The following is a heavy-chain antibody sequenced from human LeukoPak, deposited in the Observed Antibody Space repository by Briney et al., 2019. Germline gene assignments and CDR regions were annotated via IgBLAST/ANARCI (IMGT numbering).Heavy chain of an antibody. CDR2: IYYSGST. V-gene: IGHV4-59*12. CDR1: GGSISSYY. CDR3: ARDSGGDYYDSSGFDY. Sequence: SETLSLTCTVSGGSISSYYWSWIRQPPGKGLEWIGYIYYSGSTKYNPSLKSRVTISVDTSKNQFSLKLSSVTAADTAVYYCARDSGGDYYDSSGFDYWGQGTLVTVSS. D-gene: IGHD3-22*01. J-gene: IGHJ4*02.